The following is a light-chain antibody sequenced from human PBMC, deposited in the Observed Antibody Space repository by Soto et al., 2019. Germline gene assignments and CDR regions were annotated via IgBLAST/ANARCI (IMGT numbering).Light chain of an antibody. CDR1: QDISNY. CDR3: QYYNNWLAT. J-gene: IGKJ4*01. Sequence: DIQMTQSPSSLSASVGDRVTITCPASQDISNYLNWYQQKPGKAPKLLIYDASNLETGVPSRFSGSGSGTEFTLTISSLQSEDFTIYYCQYYNNWLATFGGGTKVDIK. V-gene: IGKV1-33*01. CDR2: DAS.